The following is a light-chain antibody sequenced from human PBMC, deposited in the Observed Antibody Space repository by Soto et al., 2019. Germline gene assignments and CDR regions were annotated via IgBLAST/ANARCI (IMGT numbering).Light chain of an antibody. Sequence: EIVLTQSPATLSLTPGERAILSCRASQSVSSYLAWYQQKPGQAPRLLIYAASNRATGIPARFSGSGSRTDFTLTITSLEPEDFAVYYCHQYGSSPPWTFGQGTKVDIK. CDR3: HQYGSSPPWT. J-gene: IGKJ1*01. CDR1: QSVSSY. V-gene: IGKV3-11*01. CDR2: AAS.